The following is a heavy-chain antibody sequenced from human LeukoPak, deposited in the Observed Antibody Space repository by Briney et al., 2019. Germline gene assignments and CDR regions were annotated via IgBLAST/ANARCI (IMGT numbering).Heavy chain of an antibody. Sequence: GGCLRLSCAASGFTFSSDSMNWVRQAPGKGLEWVSSISSSSSYIYYADSVKGRFTISRDNAKNSLYLQMTSLSAEDTAVYYCAGDWGFPSDYWGQGTLITVSS. CDR2: ISSSSSYI. D-gene: IGHD3/OR15-3a*01. CDR1: GFTFSSDS. V-gene: IGHV3-21*01. J-gene: IGHJ4*02. CDR3: AGDWGFPSDY.